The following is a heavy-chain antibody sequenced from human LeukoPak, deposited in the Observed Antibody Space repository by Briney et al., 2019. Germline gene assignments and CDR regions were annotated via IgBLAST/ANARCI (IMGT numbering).Heavy chain of an antibody. CDR3: ARDRYRNVRGVTPFDY. Sequence: GASVKVSCKASGYTFTGYYMHWVRQAPGQGLEWMGWINPNSGGTNYAQKFQGRVTMTRDTSISTAYMELSSLRSEDTAVYYCARDRYRNVRGVTPFDYWGQGTLVTVSS. V-gene: IGHV1-2*02. CDR1: GYTFTGYY. D-gene: IGHD3-10*01. J-gene: IGHJ4*02. CDR2: INPNSGGT.